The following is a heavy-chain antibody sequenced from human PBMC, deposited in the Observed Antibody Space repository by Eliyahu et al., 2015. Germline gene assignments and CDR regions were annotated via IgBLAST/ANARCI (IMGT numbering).Heavy chain of an antibody. D-gene: IGHD2-2*02. CDR1: GLXXSNPG. CDR2: IKSTPDGGTT. CDR3: TKYCISPTCYNGFG. V-gene: IGHV3-15*01. J-gene: IGHJ4*02. Sequence: EVQLVESGGGLAKPGGSLRLXCAASGLXXSNPGRNWVRQVPGKGLEWVGRIKSTPDGGTTDYAAPVKGRFTISRDDSKNTLYLQMNSLKTEDTAIYYCTKYCISPTCYNGFGWGQGTLVTVSS.